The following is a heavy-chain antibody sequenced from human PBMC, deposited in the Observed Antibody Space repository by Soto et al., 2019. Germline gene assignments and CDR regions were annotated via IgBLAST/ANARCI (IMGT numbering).Heavy chain of an antibody. Sequence: QVQLVQSGAEVKKPGASVKVSCKASGYTFTSYDINWVRQATGQGLEWMGWMNPNSGNTGYARKFQGRVTMTRNTSISTAYMELSSLRSEDTAVYYCARLYDFWSGKPSYGMDVWGQGTTVTVSS. J-gene: IGHJ6*02. CDR1: GYTFTSYD. CDR2: MNPNSGNT. CDR3: ARLYDFWSGKPSYGMDV. D-gene: IGHD3-3*01. V-gene: IGHV1-8*01.